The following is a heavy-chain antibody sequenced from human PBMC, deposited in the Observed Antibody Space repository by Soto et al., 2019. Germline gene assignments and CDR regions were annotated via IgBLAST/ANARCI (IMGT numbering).Heavy chain of an antibody. D-gene: IGHD4-17*01. J-gene: IGHJ5*02. CDR1: GFSRSTSGRG. CDR3: AHRGYGDYPRDNWFDP. Sequence: QITLKESGHTLVKPTQTLTLTCCFSGFSRSTSGRGVGWIRQPPGKALEWLAVIYWKDDERYSPTLKNRVTTTKDTYKNQVVLTMTNMDPMDTATYYCAHRGYGDYPRDNWFDPWGQGTLVTVSS. V-gene: IGHV2-5*01. CDR2: IYWKDDE.